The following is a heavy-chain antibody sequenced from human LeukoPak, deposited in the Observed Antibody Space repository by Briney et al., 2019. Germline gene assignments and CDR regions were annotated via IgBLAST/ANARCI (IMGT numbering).Heavy chain of an antibody. CDR1: GGTFSSSSA. V-gene: IGHV1-69*04. J-gene: IGHJ2*01. CDR2: IVPMYGKT. CDR3: ARDPHFGSPTRDWRFDL. D-gene: IGHD2-21*02. Sequence: ASVKVSCKASGGTFSSSSAISWVRQAPGQGLEWMGRIVPMYGKTTYAQKFQDRVAITADTSTSTAYMELSSLTSADTAVYYCARDPHFGSPTRDWRFDLWGRGTLVTVSS.